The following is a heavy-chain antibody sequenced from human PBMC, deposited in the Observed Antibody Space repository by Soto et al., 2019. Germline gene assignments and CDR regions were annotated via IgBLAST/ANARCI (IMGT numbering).Heavy chain of an antibody. CDR2: ISYDARNT. CDR1: GFLFNTYA. V-gene: IGHV3-30*04. Sequence: PGGSLRLSCTASGFLFNTYAMHWVRQAPAKGLEWVAVISYDARNTYYADSVKGRFTISRDNSKNALYLQMDSLRPEDTAVYYCARPGSGYDVLTGQYFFYFHAVDVWGQGTTATVS. D-gene: IGHD3-9*01. J-gene: IGHJ6*02. CDR3: ARPGSGYDVLTGQYFFYFHAVDV.